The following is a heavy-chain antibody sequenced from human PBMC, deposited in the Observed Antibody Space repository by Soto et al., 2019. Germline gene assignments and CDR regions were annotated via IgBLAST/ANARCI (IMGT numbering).Heavy chain of an antibody. J-gene: IGHJ6*02. CDR1: GFTFSSYG. Sequence: GGSLRLSCAASGFTFSSYGMHWVRQAPGKGLEWVAVILYDGSNKYYADSVKGRFTISRDNSKNTLYLQMNSLRAEDTAVYYCAFSGGPPYGMDVWGQGTTVTVSS. D-gene: IGHD5-12*01. V-gene: IGHV3-33*01. CDR3: AFSGGPPYGMDV. CDR2: ILYDGSNK.